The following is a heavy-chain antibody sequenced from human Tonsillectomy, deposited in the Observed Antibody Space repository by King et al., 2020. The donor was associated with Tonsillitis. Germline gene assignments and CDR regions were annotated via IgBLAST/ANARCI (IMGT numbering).Heavy chain of an antibody. CDR2: ISYDGSNK. V-gene: IGHV3-30-3*01. D-gene: IGHD2-21*02. CDR1: GFTFSSYA. CDR3: AREGCGGDCYSGYFDY. Sequence: VQLVESGGGVVQPGRSLRISCAASGFTFSSYAMHWVRQAPGKGLEWVAVISYDGSNKYYADSVKGRFTISRDNSKNTLYLQMNSLRPEDTAVYYCAREGCGGDCYSGYFDYWGQGTLVTVSS. J-gene: IGHJ4*02.